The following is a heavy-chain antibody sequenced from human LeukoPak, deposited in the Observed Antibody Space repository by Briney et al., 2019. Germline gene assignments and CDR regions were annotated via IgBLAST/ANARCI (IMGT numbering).Heavy chain of an antibody. Sequence: SETLSLTCTVSGGSISSYYWSWIRQPAGKGLEWIGRIYTSGSTNYNPSLKSRVTMSVDTSKNQFSLKLSSVTAADTAVYYCARGLIVVVPAAVYYYYYGMDVWGQGTTVTVSS. D-gene: IGHD2-2*01. J-gene: IGHJ6*02. CDR2: IYTSGST. CDR1: GGSISSYY. V-gene: IGHV4-4*07. CDR3: ARGLIVVVPAAVYYYYYGMDV.